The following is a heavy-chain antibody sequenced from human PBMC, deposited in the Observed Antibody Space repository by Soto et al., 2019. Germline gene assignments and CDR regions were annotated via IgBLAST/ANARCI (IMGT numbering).Heavy chain of an antibody. V-gene: IGHV4-31*03. Sequence: SETLSLTCSVSGASIISSTFYWSWIRQHPGKGLEWIGDIYYSGSTYYNPSLKSRVTISLDTSKNQFSLKLSSVTAADTAVYYCARDMESCGGGNCYRSLDYWGQGALVTVSS. CDR1: GASIISSTFY. J-gene: IGHJ4*02. D-gene: IGHD2-15*01. CDR3: ARDMESCGGGNCYRSLDY. CDR2: IYYSGST.